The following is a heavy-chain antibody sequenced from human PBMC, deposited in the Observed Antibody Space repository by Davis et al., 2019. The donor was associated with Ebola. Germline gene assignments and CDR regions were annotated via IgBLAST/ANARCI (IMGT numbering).Heavy chain of an antibody. D-gene: IGHD5-24*01. CDR3: ARGDGYNFWDH. Sequence: GESLKISCAASGFTFSSYAMHWVRQAPGKGLEWVAVISYDGSNKYYADSVKGRFTISRDNSKNTLYLQMSSLRAEDTAVYYCARGDGYNFWDHWGQGILVTVSS. CDR2: ISYDGSNK. V-gene: IGHV3-30*04. CDR1: GFTFSSYA. J-gene: IGHJ4*02.